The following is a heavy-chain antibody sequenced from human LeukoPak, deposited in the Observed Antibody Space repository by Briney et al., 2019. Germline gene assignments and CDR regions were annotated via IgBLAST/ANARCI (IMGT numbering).Heavy chain of an antibody. D-gene: IGHD2-2*01. V-gene: IGHV3-48*04. CDR1: GFTFNSYN. Sequence: PGGSLRLSCAASGFTFNSYNMNWVRQAPGKGLEWVSYISSSSSTIYYADSVKGRFTISRDNAKNSLYLQMNSLRAEDTAVYYCAREGCSSTSCYRWFDPWGQGTLVTVSS. CDR2: ISSSSSTI. J-gene: IGHJ5*02. CDR3: AREGCSSTSCYRWFDP.